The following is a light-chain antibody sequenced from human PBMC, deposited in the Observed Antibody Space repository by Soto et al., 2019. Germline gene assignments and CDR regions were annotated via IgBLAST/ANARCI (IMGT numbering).Light chain of an antibody. J-gene: IGKJ1*01. CDR2: GAS. CDR1: QSISSTY. V-gene: IGKV3-20*01. CDR3: QQYGDSRT. Sequence: ETVLTQSPGTLSLSPGERATLSCRASQSISSTYLAWYQQTPGQAPRLLIYGASNRATGIPDRFSGSGSGTDFTLTINRLEPEDFAVYYCQQYGDSRTFGQGTKVEIK.